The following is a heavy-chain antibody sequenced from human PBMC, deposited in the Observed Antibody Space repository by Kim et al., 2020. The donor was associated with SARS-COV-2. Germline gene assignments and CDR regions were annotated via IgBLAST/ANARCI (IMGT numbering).Heavy chain of an antibody. CDR3: ARDLRFGELSQYYFDY. J-gene: IGHJ4*02. Sequence: SQTLSLTCVISGDSVSSNSAAWNWIRQSPSRGLEWLGRTYYRSKWYNDYAVSVKSRITINPDTSKNQFSLQLNSVTPEDTAVYYCARDLRFGELSQYYFDYWGQGTLVTVSS. CDR2: TYYRSKWYN. CDR1: GDSVSSNSAA. D-gene: IGHD3-10*01. V-gene: IGHV6-1*01.